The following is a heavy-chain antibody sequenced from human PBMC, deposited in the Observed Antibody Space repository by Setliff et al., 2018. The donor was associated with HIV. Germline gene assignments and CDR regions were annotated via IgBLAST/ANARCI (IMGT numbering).Heavy chain of an antibody. CDR2: ISRGGDSI. Sequence: PGGSLRLSCAASGFTFWSHSMLWVRQAPGKGLQWVAYISRGGDSIFYEDSVKGRFTISRDNGKKSLYLQMDSLRDEDTAVYYCAREKFENGDYEFVSTFDSWGQGTLVTVSS. V-gene: IGHV3-48*02. D-gene: IGHD4-17*01. CDR3: AREKFENGDYEFVSTFDS. J-gene: IGHJ4*02. CDR1: GFTFWSHS.